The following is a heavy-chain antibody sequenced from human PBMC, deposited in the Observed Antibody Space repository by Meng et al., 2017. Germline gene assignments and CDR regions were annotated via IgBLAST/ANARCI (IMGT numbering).Heavy chain of an antibody. D-gene: IGHD6-19*01. V-gene: IGHV1-69*06. J-gene: IGHJ4*02. CDR3: HSGWYQAGDDY. CDR1: GGTFSSYA. Sequence: QVRRVKSGAVVKKPGSSVKVSCKASGGTFSSYAVSWVRQAPGQGLEWMGGIFPIFGTANYAQKFQGRVTITADKSTSTAYMELSSLRSEDTAVYYCHSGWYQAGDDYWGQGTLVTVSS. CDR2: IFPIFGTA.